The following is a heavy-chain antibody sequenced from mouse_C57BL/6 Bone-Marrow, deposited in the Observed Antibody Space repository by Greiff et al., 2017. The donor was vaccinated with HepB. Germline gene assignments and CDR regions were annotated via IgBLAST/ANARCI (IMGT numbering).Heavy chain of an antibody. V-gene: IGHV7-1*01. CDR1: GFTFSDFY. J-gene: IGHJ2*02. D-gene: IGHD2-2*01. CDR2: SRNKANDYTT. CDR3: ARANYGYDGEFDY. Sequence: EVQRVESGGGLVQSGRSLRLSCATSGFTFSDFYMEWVRQAPGKGLEWIAVSRNKANDYTTEYSASVKGRFIVSRDTSQSILYLQMNALRAEDTAIYYWARANYGYDGEFDYWGQGTSLTVSS.